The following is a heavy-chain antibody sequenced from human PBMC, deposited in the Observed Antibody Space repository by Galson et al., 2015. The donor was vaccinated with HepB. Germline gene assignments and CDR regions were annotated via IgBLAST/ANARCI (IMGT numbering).Heavy chain of an antibody. CDR2: ISAYNGNT. V-gene: IGHV1-18*01. J-gene: IGHJ6*02. Sequence: SVKVSCKASGYTFTSYGISWVRQAPGQGLEWMGWISAYNGNTNYAQKLQGRVTMTTDTSTSTAYMELRSLRSDDTAVYYCARDLPPYYDILTGLEFVFCGMDVWGQGTTVTDSS. CDR1: GYTFTSYG. CDR3: ARDLPPYYDILTGLEFVFCGMDV. D-gene: IGHD3-9*01.